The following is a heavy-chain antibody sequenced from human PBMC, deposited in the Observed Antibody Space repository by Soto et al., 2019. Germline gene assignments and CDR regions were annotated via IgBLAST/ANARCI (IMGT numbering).Heavy chain of an antibody. CDR1: GGTFSSYT. CDR2: IIPILGIA. CDR3: ARDPNSSSRIWY. V-gene: IGHV1-69*08. Sequence: QVQLVQSGAEVKKPGSSVKVSCKASGGTFSSYTISWVRQAPGQGLEWMGRIIPILGIANYAQKFQGRVTITADKSTSTAYMELSSLRSEDTAVYYCARDPNSSSRIWYWGQGTLVTVSS. J-gene: IGHJ4*02. D-gene: IGHD6-13*01.